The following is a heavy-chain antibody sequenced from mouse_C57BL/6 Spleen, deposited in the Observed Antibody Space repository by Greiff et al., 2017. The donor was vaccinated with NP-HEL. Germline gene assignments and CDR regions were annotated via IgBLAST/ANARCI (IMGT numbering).Heavy chain of an antibody. D-gene: IGHD1-1*01. CDR3: AREDYYGSSIDV. J-gene: IGHJ1*03. Sequence: QVQLKESGPELVKPGASVKISCKASGYAFSSSWMNWVKQRPGKGLEWIGRIYPGDGDTNYIGKFKGKATLTADKSSSTAYMQLSSLTSEDSAVYFCAREDYYGSSIDVWGTGTTVTVSS. V-gene: IGHV1-82*01. CDR1: GYAFSSSW. CDR2: IYPGDGDT.